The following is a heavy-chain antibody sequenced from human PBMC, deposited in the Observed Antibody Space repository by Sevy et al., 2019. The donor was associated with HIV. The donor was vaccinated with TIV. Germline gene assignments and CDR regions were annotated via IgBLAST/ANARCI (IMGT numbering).Heavy chain of an antibody. J-gene: IGHJ6*03. V-gene: IGHV1-69*13. Sequence: PVKVSCKASGGTFSSYAISWVRQAPGQGLEWMGGIIPIFGTANYSQKFQGRVTITADESTSTAYMELSSLRSEDTAVYYRAREKGCTNGGGYTSHYYMDVWGKGTTVTVSS. CDR1: GGTFSSYA. CDR3: AREKGCTNGGGYTSHYYMDV. CDR2: IIPIFGTA. D-gene: IGHD2-8*01.